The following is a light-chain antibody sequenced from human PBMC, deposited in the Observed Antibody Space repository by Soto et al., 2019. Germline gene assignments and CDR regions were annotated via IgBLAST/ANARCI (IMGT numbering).Light chain of an antibody. CDR3: QQSFSPLTFGGGTPQLT. CDR1: QTISVY. CDR2: TAS. J-gene: IGKJ4*01. Sequence: DIQMTQSPSSLSASVGDTVIITCRASQTISVYVNWYQQIAGKAPKLLIYTASTLQTGVPSRFSGSGSGTDFTLTISRLQPEDFATYYCQQSFSPLTFGGGTPQLTFGGGTKVEIK. V-gene: IGKV1-39*01.